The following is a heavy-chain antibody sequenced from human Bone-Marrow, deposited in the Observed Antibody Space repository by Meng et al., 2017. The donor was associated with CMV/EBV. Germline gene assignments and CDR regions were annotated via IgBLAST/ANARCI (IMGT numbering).Heavy chain of an antibody. CDR2: ISAYNGNT. CDR3: ARDWDRDGYTYYFDY. CDR1: GYTFTSYG. V-gene: IGHV1-18*01. Sequence: ASVKVSCKASGYTFTSYGISWVRQAPGQGLEWMGWISAYNGNTNYAQKLQGRVTMTTDTSTSTAYMELRSLRSDDTAVYYCARDWDRDGYTYYFDYWGQGTLVTVSS. J-gene: IGHJ4*02. D-gene: IGHD5-24*01.